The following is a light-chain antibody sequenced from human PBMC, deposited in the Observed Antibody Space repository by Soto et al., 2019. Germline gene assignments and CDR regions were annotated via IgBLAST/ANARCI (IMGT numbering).Light chain of an antibody. J-gene: IGKJ1*01. CDR2: GAS. CDR1: QRVSSAY. V-gene: IGKV3-20*01. Sequence: DIVLTQSPGTLSLSPGDRATLSCRASQRVSSAYLAWYQQKPGQAPRLLIYGASSRATGIPARFSGSGSGTDFTLTISRLEPEDFAVYYCQQYGSSPWTFGQGTKVEIK. CDR3: QQYGSSPWT.